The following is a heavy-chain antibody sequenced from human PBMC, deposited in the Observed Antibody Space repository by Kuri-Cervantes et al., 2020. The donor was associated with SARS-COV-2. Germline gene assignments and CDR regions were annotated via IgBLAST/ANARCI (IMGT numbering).Heavy chain of an antibody. Sequence: LSLTCAASGFTVSSNYMSWVRQAPGKGLEWVSVIYSCGSTYYADSVKGRFTISRDNSKNTLYLQMNSLRAEDTAVYYCAGELLWGDFDYWGQGTLVTVSS. CDR2: IYSCGST. CDR1: GFTVSSNY. J-gene: IGHJ4*02. V-gene: IGHV3-66*03. CDR3: AGELLWGDFDY. D-gene: IGHD1-26*01.